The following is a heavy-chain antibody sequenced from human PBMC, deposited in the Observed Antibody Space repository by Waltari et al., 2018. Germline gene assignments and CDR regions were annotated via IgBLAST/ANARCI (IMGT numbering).Heavy chain of an antibody. Sequence: QVQLVESGGGVVQPGRSLRLSCAASGFTFSRYAMHWVRQAPDKGRAWLAFTSYDGRAKEYADSVKGRFTISRDNSKSTRYLQMESLRFEDTVVYFCARETSAFDIWGQGTMVTVSS. CDR3: ARETSAFDI. J-gene: IGHJ3*02. V-gene: IGHV3-30*01. CDR2: TSYDGRAK. CDR1: GFTFSRYA.